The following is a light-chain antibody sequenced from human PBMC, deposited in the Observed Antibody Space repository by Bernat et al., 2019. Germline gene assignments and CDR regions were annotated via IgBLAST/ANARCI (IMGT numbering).Light chain of an antibody. CDR1: SSDVGGYNY. CDR2: DVS. CDR3: SSYTSSSTPVV. J-gene: IGLJ2*01. V-gene: IGLV2-14*01. Sequence: QSALNQPASVSGSPGQSITISCTGTSSDVGGYNYVSWYQQHPGKAPKLMIYDVSNRPSGVSNRFSGSKSGNTAPLTISGLQAEDEADYYCSSYTSSSTPVVFGGGTKLTVL.